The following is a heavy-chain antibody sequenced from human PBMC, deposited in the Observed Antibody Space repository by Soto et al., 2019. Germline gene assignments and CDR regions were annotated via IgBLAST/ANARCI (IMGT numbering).Heavy chain of an antibody. D-gene: IGHD5-12*01. Sequence: QVQLVESGGGVVQPGRSLRLSCAASGFTFSSYGMHWVRQAPGKGLEWVAVIWYDGSNKYYADSVKGRFTISRDNSKNTLYLQMNSLRAEDTAVYYCARGNSGYDWADYWGQGTLVTVSS. CDR1: GFTFSSYG. V-gene: IGHV3-33*01. CDR2: IWYDGSNK. J-gene: IGHJ4*02. CDR3: ARGNSGYDWADY.